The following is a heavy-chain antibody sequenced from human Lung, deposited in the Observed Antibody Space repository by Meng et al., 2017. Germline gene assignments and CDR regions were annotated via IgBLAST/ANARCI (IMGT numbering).Heavy chain of an antibody. Sequence: QVQLVQSGAEVKKPGASVKVSCRASGYTFTGYSMHWVRQAPGQGLEWMGRINPNSGGTNYAQKFQGRVTMTRDTSISTAYMELSRLRSDDTAVYYCASYCGGDCYSSIHYWGQGTLVTVSS. CDR3: ASYCGGDCYSSIHY. D-gene: IGHD2-21*02. J-gene: IGHJ4*02. CDR2: INPNSGGT. CDR1: GYTFTGYS. V-gene: IGHV1-2*06.